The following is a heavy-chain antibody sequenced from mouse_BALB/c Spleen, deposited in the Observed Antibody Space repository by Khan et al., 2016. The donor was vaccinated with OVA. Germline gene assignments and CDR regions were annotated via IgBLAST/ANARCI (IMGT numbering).Heavy chain of an antibody. CDR3: ASSYDYDVGGFAY. V-gene: IGHV2-9*02. CDR2: IWTGGIT. Sequence: QVQLKESGPGLVAPSQSLSITCTVSGFSLSNYGIHWVRQPPGKGLEWLGVIWTGGITNYNSALMSRLIISKDKSKSQVFLKMNRLQTDDTAIYYCASSYDYDVGGFAYWGQGTLVTVSA. D-gene: IGHD2-4*01. J-gene: IGHJ3*01. CDR1: GFSLSNYG.